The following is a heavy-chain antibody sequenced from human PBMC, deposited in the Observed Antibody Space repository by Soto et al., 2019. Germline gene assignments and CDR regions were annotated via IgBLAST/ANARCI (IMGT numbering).Heavy chain of an antibody. D-gene: IGHD6-19*01. CDR1: GFTFRDYA. CDR3: GKERRGSGWSVCNF. CDR2: ISGNGNSA. V-gene: IGHV3-23*01. Sequence: PGGSLRLSCAASGFTFRDYAMNWVRLSPGKGLEWVSDISGNGNSARYADSVKDRFTISRDNSKDTLYLQMNSLRVDDTAVYYCGKERRGSGWSVCNFWGQGSLVTVSS. J-gene: IGHJ4*02.